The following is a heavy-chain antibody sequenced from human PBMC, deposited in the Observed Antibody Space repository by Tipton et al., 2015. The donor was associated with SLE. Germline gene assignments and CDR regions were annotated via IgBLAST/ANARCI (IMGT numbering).Heavy chain of an antibody. J-gene: IGHJ6*03. CDR1: GGSISTTDHY. Sequence: SLTCSVSGGSISTTDHYWGWIRQPPGKGLEWIGSVFYSGNTYYNESLQSRVAISADTSKNQFSLTLMSVTGADTAAYFCARARSDGTFWTDYFYFFYYMDVWGKGTTVTVSS. CDR2: VFYSGNT. V-gene: IGHV4-39*07. CDR3: ARARSDGTFWTDYFYFFYYMDV. D-gene: IGHD3/OR15-3a*01.